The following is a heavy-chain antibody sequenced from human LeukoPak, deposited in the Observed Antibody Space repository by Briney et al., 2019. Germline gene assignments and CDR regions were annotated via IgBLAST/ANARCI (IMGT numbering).Heavy chain of an antibody. J-gene: IGHJ4*02. D-gene: IGHD2-21*01. CDR1: GGTFSSYA. CDR2: IIPIFGTA. Sequence: GASVKVSCKASGGTFSSYAISWVRQAPGQGLEWMGGIIPIFGTANYAQKFQGRVTITTDESTSTAYMELSSLRSEDTAVYYCASLVVIAIPKGGYFDYWGQGTLVTVSS. CDR3: ASLVVIAIPKGGYFDY. V-gene: IGHV1-69*05.